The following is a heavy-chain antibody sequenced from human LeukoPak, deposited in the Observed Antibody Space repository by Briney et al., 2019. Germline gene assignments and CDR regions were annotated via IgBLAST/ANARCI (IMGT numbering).Heavy chain of an antibody. J-gene: IGHJ6*03. Sequence: PGASVKVSCKASGYTFTSYDINWVRQATGQGLEWMGWMNPNSGNTGYAQKFQGRVTITRNTSISTAYMGLSSLRSEDTAVYYCARQVIAAAGHYYMDVWGKGTTVTVSS. CDR2: MNPNSGNT. D-gene: IGHD6-13*01. CDR3: ARQVIAAAGHYYMDV. CDR1: GYTFTSYD. V-gene: IGHV1-8*03.